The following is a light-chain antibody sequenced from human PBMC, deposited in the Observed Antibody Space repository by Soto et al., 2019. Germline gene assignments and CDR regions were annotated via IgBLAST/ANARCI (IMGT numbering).Light chain of an antibody. Sequence: EIVLTQSPGTLSVSPGEGATLSCRASQSVGRNYLAWYQHKPGQAPRLLTYDASSRATGIPDRFSGSGSGTDFTLTISRLEPEDFAVYYCQQYASSPLTFGGGTKVETK. CDR3: QQYASSPLT. CDR2: DAS. CDR1: QSVGRNY. V-gene: IGKV3-20*01. J-gene: IGKJ4*01.